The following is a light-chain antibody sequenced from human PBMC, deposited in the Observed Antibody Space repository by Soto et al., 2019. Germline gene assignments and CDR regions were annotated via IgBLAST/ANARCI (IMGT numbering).Light chain of an antibody. V-gene: IGLV1-47*01. CDR2: RNN. J-gene: IGLJ3*02. CDR1: SSNIGSNY. Sequence: QSVLTQPPSASGTPGQRVTISCSGSSSNIGSNYVYWYQQLPGTAPKLLIYRNNQRPSGVPDRFSGSKSSTSASLAISGLRSEDEADYYCAAWDDSLSGRMFGGGTKVTVL. CDR3: AAWDDSLSGRM.